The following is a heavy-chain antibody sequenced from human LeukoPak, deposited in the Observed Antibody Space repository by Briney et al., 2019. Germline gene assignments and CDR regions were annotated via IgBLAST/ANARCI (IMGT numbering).Heavy chain of an antibody. CDR1: GGSISNYY. D-gene: IGHD3-10*01. J-gene: IGHJ5*02. CDR3: ASSNLGSLGQFDP. V-gene: IGHV4-59*01. CDR2: IHSNGGA. Sequence: SEALSLTCTVSGGSISNYYWSWIRQPPGKGLEWIGFIHSNGGANYNASLNSRATISRDTSRSQVSLKLTSVTAADTAVYYCASSNLGSLGQFDPWGQGTLVTVSS.